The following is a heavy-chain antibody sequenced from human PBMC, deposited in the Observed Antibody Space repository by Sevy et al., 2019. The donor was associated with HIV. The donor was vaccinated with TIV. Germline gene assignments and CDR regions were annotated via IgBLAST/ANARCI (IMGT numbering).Heavy chain of an antibody. J-gene: IGHJ3*02. D-gene: IGHD2-15*01. V-gene: IGHV1-2*02. CDR1: GYTFTGHY. CDR2: INPNSGST. Sequence: ASVKVSCKASGYTFTGHYMHWVRQAPGQGLEWMEWINPNSGSTDYAQKFQGRVTLTRDTSISTAYLELSRLTSDDTAVYYCARVFPYCSGGSCYSPYDAFDIWGQGTMVTVSS. CDR3: ARVFPYCSGGSCYSPYDAFDI.